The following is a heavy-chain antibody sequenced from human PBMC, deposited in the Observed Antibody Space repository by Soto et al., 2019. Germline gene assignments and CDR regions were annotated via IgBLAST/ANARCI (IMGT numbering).Heavy chain of an antibody. J-gene: IGHJ4*02. CDR1: GGSISSSSYY. D-gene: IGHD1-7*01. Sequence: PSETLSLTCTVSGGSISSSSYYWGWIRQPPGKGLEWIGSIYYSGSTYYNPSLKSRVTISVDTSKNQFSLKLSSVTAADTAVYYCARRTGTTAFSSFHDYWGQGTLVTVSS. CDR3: ARRTGTTAFSSFHDY. CDR2: IYYSGST. V-gene: IGHV4-39*01.